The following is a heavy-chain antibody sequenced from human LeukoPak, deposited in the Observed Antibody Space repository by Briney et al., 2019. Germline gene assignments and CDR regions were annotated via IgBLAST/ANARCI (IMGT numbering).Heavy chain of an antibody. CDR3: TSLYYYGSGSYSTDYYYYYMDV. CDR2: IRSKANSYAT. J-gene: IGHJ6*03. V-gene: IGHV3-73*01. CDR1: GFTFSGSA. Sequence: PGGSLRLSCAASGFTFSGSAMHWDRQASGKGLEWVGRIRSKANSYATAYAASVKGRFTISRDDSKNTAYLQMNSLKTEDTAVYYCTSLYYYGSGSYSTDYYYYYMDVWGKGTTVTVSS. D-gene: IGHD3-10*01.